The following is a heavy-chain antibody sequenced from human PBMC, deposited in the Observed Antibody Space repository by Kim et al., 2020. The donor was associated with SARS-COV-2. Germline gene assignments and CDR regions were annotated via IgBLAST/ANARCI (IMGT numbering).Heavy chain of an antibody. J-gene: IGHJ4*01. CDR1: DFTFSSYE. CDR2: ISSSGSTT. V-gene: IGHV3-48*03. D-gene: IGHD1-1*01. Sequence: GGSLRLSCAASDFTFSSYEMNWVRQAPGKGLEWVSYISSSGSTTYYADSVKGRFTISRDNAKNSLDLQMNSLRAEDTAVYYCAREGGAQSWVHPKGGFD. CDR3: AREGGAQSWVHPKGGFD.